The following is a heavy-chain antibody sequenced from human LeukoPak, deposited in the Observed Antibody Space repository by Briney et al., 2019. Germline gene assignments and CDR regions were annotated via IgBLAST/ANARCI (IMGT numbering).Heavy chain of an antibody. Sequence: SETLSLTCAVYGGSFSGYYWRWIRQPPGKGLEWIGEINHSGSTNYNPSLKSRVTISVDTSKNQFSLKLSSVTAADTAVYYCARDSSGYYHFDYWGQGTLVTVSS. J-gene: IGHJ4*02. D-gene: IGHD3-22*01. CDR2: INHSGST. CDR3: ARDSSGYYHFDY. V-gene: IGHV4-34*01. CDR1: GGSFSGYY.